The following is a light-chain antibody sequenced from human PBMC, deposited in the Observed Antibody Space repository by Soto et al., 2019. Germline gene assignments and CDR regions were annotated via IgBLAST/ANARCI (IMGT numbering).Light chain of an antibody. CDR2: DAS. CDR3: QQYGSSGT. CDR1: QSVSSH. V-gene: IGKV3-20*01. J-gene: IGKJ1*01. Sequence: EIVLTQSRDTLSLSSGERATISCRASQSVSSHLAWNQQKPGQAPRLLIYDASNRATGIPDRFSGSGSGTDFTLTISRLEPEDFAVYYCQQYGSSGTFGQGTKVDIK.